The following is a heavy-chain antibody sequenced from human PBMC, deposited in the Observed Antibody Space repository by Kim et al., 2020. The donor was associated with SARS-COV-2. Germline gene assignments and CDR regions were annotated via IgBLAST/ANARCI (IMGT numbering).Heavy chain of an antibody. CDR1: GGSFSGYY. CDR3: ARGNTISHVCYYYYGMDV. CDR2: INHSGST. Sequence: SETLSLTCAVYGGSFSGYYWSWIRQPPGKGLEWIGEINHSGSTNYNPSLKSRVTISVDTSKNQFSLKLSLVTAADTAMYYCARGNTISHVCYYYYGMDVWGQGTTVAVSS. D-gene: IGHD3-9*01. V-gene: IGHV4-34*01. J-gene: IGHJ6*02.